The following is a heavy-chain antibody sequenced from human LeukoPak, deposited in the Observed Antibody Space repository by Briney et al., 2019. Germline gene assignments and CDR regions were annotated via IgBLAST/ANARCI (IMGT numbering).Heavy chain of an antibody. CDR3: AAPPLNYYGSRRSPLDY. CDR1: GFTFSSYA. J-gene: IGHJ4*02. V-gene: IGHV3-64*01. D-gene: IGHD3-10*01. CDR2: ISSNGGST. Sequence: GGSLRLSCAASGFTFSSYAMHWVRQAPGKGLEYVSAISSNGGSTYYANSVKGRFTISRDNSKNTLYLQMGSLRAEDMAVYYCAAPPLNYYGSRRSPLDYWGQGTLVTVSS.